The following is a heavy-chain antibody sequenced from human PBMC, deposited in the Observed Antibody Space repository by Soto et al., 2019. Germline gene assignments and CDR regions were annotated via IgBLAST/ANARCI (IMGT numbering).Heavy chain of an antibody. CDR2: ISPYTGNT. V-gene: IGHV1-18*01. Sequence: QVQLVQSGPEVKRPGASVKVSCKASGYTFRRFGVSWVRQAPGQGLEWMGWISPYTGNTHFAQKFQGRLTMTTDPSTDTAYMELGSLTSDDTALYYFPRDPFALMSLSGGPPPSTNWFDSRGQGTMVVVSS. CDR3: PRDPFALMSLSGGPPPSTNWFDS. J-gene: IGHJ5*01. CDR1: GYTFRRFG. D-gene: IGHD1-26*01.